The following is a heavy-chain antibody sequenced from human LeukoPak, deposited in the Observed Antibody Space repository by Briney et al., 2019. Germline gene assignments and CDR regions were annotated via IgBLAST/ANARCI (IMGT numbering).Heavy chain of an antibody. J-gene: IGHJ3*02. CDR1: GYTFTGYY. CDR2: INPNSGGT. V-gene: IGHV1-2*02. Sequence: GASVKVSCKASGYTFTGYYMHWVRQAPGQGLEWMGWINPNSGGTNYAQKFQGRVTMTRDTSISTAYMELSRLRSDDTAVYYCARVSVTTPAAFDIWGQGTMVTVSS. CDR3: ARVSVTTPAAFDI. D-gene: IGHD4-11*01.